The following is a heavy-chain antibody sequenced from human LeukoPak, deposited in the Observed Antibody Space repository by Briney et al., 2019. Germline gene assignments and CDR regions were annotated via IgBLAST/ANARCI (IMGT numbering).Heavy chain of an antibody. CDR3: ARGDYYGSPKVVAA. Sequence: ASVKVSCKASGGTFSSYAINWVRQAPGQGLEWIGWINPNSGDTNYAQKFQDRVTMTRDTSISTAYIELNFLRSDDTAVFYCARGDYYGSPKVVAAWGQGTLVTVSS. CDR1: GGTFSSYA. D-gene: IGHD3-10*01. CDR2: INPNSGDT. V-gene: IGHV1-2*02. J-gene: IGHJ5*02.